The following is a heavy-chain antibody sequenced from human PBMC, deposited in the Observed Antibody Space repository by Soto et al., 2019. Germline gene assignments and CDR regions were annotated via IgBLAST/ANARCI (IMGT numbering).Heavy chain of an antibody. D-gene: IGHD3-9*01. CDR1: GFNLSHPW. CDR2: IKSKTDGGTA. J-gene: IGHJ4*02. V-gene: IGHV3-15*01. Sequence: GGSLRLSCVASGFNLSHPWMTWVRQDAGKGLEWVGRIKSKTDGGTADYAAPVKGRATISRDDSKNTVYLQMNSLKTEDTAVYYCTTGIYYDILTGYHNVAYWCQGALVTVSS. CDR3: TTGIYYDILTGYHNVAY.